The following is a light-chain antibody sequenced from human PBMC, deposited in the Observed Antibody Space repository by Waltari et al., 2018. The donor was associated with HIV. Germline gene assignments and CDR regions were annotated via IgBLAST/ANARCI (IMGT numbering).Light chain of an antibody. CDR2: GIP. CDR3: QCDDRSLSGVV. J-gene: IGLJ2*01. Sequence: QPVLTQPPSVSGARGQGVNISCTGGRSYIGAGYDVHWYLQLPGTAPKLLIYGIPNRPSGFPDRFSGSKSGTAASLAITGLQAEDESEDYCQCDDRSLSGVVFGGGTKLTVL. CDR1: RSYIGAGYD. V-gene: IGLV1-40*01.